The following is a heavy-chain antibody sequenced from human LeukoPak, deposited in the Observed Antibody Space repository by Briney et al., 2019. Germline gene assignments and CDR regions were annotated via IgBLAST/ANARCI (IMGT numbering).Heavy chain of an antibody. D-gene: IGHD3-9*01. CDR1: GYTFTGYY. CDR2: INPNSGGT. V-gene: IGHV1-2*02. J-gene: IGHJ4*02. CDR3: ARDLSGGKLRYFDWLPPDY. Sequence: ASVKVSCKASGYTFTGYYMHWVRQAPGQGLEWMGWINPNSGGTNYAQKFQGRVTMTRDTSISTAYMELSSLRSEDTAVYYCARDLSGGKLRYFDWLPPDYWGQGTLVTVSS.